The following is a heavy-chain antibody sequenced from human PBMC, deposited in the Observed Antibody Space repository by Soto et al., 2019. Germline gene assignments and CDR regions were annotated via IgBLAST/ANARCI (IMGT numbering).Heavy chain of an antibody. CDR3: ARLKWFGDLHYGMDV. CDR2: IYPGDSDT. V-gene: IGHV5-51*01. D-gene: IGHD3-10*01. J-gene: IGHJ6*02. Sequence: PGESLKMSCKGSGYSFTSYCICWVRQQTGKGLEWMGIIYPGDSDTRYSPSFQGQVTISADKSISTAYLQWSSLKASDTAMYYCARLKWFGDLHYGMDVWGQGTTVTVSS. CDR1: GYSFTSYC.